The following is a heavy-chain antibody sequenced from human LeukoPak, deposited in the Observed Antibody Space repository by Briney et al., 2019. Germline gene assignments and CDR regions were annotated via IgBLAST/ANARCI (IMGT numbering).Heavy chain of an antibody. CDR3: AGPYSSSWYSNAFDI. Sequence: PSETLSLTCTVSGGSISSSTYYWGWIRQPPGKGLEWIGSISYTGTTYYKPSLKSRVTISVDTSKNQFSLNLSSVTAADTAVYYCAGPYSSSWYSNAFDIWGQGTMVTVSS. J-gene: IGHJ3*02. D-gene: IGHD6-13*01. CDR1: GGSISSSTYY. V-gene: IGHV4-39*01. CDR2: ISYTGTT.